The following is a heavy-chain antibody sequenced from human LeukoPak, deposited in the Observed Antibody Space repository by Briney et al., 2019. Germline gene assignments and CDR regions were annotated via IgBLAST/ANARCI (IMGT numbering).Heavy chain of an antibody. CDR2: IWYDGRNK. CDR3: AKRGNDGRTYYLDY. D-gene: IGHD1-1*01. CDR1: GFTFSSYG. J-gene: IGHJ4*02. Sequence: GGSLRLSCAVSGFTFSSYGMHWVRQAPGKGPEWVAFIWYDGRNKYYADSVKGRFTISRDNSKNTLYLQVNSLRAEDTAVYYCAKRGNDGRTYYLDYWGQGTLVTVSS. V-gene: IGHV3-30*02.